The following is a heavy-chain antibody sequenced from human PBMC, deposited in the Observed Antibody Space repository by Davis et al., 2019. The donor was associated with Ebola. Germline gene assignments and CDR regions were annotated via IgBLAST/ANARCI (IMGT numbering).Heavy chain of an antibody. CDR1: GGSISSYY. J-gene: IGHJ4*02. CDR3: AREVAGTQNFDY. CDR2: IYYIGST. V-gene: IGHV4-59*01. D-gene: IGHD6-19*01. Sequence: SETLSLTCTVSGGSISSYYWSWIRQPPGKGLEWIGYIYYIGSTNYNPSLKSRVTISADTSKNQFSLKLSFVTAADTAVYYCAREVAGTQNFDYWGQGTLVTVSS.